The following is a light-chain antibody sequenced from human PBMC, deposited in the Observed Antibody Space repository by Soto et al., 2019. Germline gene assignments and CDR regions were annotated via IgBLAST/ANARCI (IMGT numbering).Light chain of an antibody. V-gene: IGLV2-11*01. J-gene: IGLJ1*01. CDR1: SSDVGVYNY. CDR3: SSYAGSYSYV. CDR2: DVN. Sequence: QSALTQPRSVSGSPGQSVTISCTGTSSDVGVYNYVSWYQQSPGRAPQLMIYDVNKRPSGVPDRFSGSKSANTASLTISGLQADDEADYYCSSYAGSYSYVFGTGIKVTVL.